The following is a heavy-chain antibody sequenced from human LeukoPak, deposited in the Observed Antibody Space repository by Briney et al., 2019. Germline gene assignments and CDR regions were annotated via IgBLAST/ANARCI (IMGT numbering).Heavy chain of an antibody. D-gene: IGHD6-19*01. CDR1: GFTFSSYW. J-gene: IGHJ4*02. CDR2: IKQDGSEK. V-gene: IGHV3-7*01. Sequence: PGGSLRLSCAASGFTFSSYWMSWVRQAPGKGLEGVANIKQDGSEKYYVDSVKGRFTISRDNAKNSLYLQMNSLRAEDTAVYYCARGRMYQGAGLVDYWGQGTLVTVSS. CDR3: ARGRMYQGAGLVDY.